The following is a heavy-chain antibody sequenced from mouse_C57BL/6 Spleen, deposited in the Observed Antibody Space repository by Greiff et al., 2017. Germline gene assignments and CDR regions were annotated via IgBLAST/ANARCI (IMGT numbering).Heavy chain of an antibody. CDR1: GYTFTSYW. V-gene: IGHV1-64*01. Sequence: QVQLQQPGAELVKPGASVKLSCKASGYTFTSYWMHWVKQRPGQGLEWIGMIHPNSGSTNYNEKFKSKATLTVDKSSSTAYMQLSSLTSEDSAVYYCARSGGNSCYYAMDYWGQGTSVTVSS. CDR2: IHPNSGST. D-gene: IGHD2-1*01. J-gene: IGHJ4*01. CDR3: ARSGGNSCYYAMDY.